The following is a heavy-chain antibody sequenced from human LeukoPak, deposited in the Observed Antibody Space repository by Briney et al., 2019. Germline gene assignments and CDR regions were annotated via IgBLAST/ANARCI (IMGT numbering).Heavy chain of an antibody. J-gene: IGHJ4*02. CDR3: ASPHKALYDYGY. V-gene: IGHV1-69*01. D-gene: IGHD5/OR15-5a*01. Sequence: GSSVKVSCKASGGTFSSYAISWVRQAPGQGLEWMGGIIPIFGTANYAQKFQGRVTITADESTSTAYMELSSLRSEDTAVYYCASPHKALYDYGYWGQGTLVTVSS. CDR2: IIPIFGTA. CDR1: GGTFSSYA.